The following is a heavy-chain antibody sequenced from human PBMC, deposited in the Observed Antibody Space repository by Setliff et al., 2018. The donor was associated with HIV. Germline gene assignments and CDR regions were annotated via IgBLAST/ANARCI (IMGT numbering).Heavy chain of an antibody. CDR3: TRGRHYYDILTDYFKEVEYFQY. CDR1: GGSVIKDNFY. J-gene: IGHJ1*01. V-gene: IGHV4-39*01. CDR2: LYDTGGT. D-gene: IGHD3-9*01. Sequence: PSETLSLTCSVSGGSVIKDNFYWGWIRQAPAKGLEWIGTLYDTGGTYYNPPLKSRVSIFGDTTKNEFSLTLRSVTAADTAVYFCTRGRHYYDILTDYFKEVEYFQYWGQGTLVTVSS.